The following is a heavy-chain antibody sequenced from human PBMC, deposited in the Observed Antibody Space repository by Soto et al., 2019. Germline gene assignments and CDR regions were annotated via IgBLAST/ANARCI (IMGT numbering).Heavy chain of an antibody. CDR3: ARGPFSYDSSGYYVY. Sequence: ASVKVSCKTSGYTFTGYYIHWVRQAPGQGLEWMGWIHPSSGATLYARKFQGRVTVTRDTSISTAYMEMSRLRSDDTAVYYCARGPFSYDSSGYYVYWGQGTLVTVSS. V-gene: IGHV1-2*02. CDR2: IHPSSGAT. D-gene: IGHD3-22*01. CDR1: GYTFTGYY. J-gene: IGHJ4*02.